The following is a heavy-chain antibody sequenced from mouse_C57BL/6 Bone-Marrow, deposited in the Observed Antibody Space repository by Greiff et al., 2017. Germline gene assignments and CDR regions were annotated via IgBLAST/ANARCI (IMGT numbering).Heavy chain of an antibody. D-gene: IGHD1-1*01. CDR2: ISSGSSTI. Sequence: EVKLVESGGGLVKPGGSLNLSCAASGFTFSDYGMHWVRQAPEKGLEWVAYISSGSSTIYYADTVKGRFTISRDNAKNTLFLQMTSLRSEDTAMYYCARQGNYVAMDYWGQGTSVTVSS. V-gene: IGHV5-17*01. CDR3: ARQGNYVAMDY. CDR1: GFTFSDYG. J-gene: IGHJ4*01.